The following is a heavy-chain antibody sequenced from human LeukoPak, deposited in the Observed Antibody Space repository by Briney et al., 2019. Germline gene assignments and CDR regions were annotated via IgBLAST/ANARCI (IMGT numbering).Heavy chain of an antibody. CDR2: MNPNSGNT. CDR1: GYTFTTYA. J-gene: IGHJ4*02. CDR3: ARVGFEGPGTEY. V-gene: IGHV1-8*01. Sequence: ASVKFSCKASGYTFTTYAINWVRRATGPGMAWMGWMNPNSGNTGYAKKFQGRGTMTRNTSISTGYIELSSLRSEDTAVYYCARVGFEGPGTEYWGEGTLVTVSS. D-gene: IGHD3-10*01.